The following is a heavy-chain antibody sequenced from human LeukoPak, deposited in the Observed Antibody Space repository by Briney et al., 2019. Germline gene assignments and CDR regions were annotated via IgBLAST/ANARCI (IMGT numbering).Heavy chain of an antibody. V-gene: IGHV3-23*01. J-gene: IGHJ4*02. CDR3: AKEGRPNSGGGFFDY. CDR2: VNESGGRT. Sequence: GGSLRLSCEASGFSFSRYAMGWVRQAPGKGLEWVSPVNESGGRTYYADSVKGRFTMSRDNSRSTLYLQMNSLRAEDTAVYYCAKEGRPNSGGGFFDYWGQGTRVTVSS. CDR1: GFSFSRYA. D-gene: IGHD5-12*01.